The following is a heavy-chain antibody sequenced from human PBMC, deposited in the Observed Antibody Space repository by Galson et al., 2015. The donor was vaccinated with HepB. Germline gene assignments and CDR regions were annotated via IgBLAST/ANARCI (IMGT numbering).Heavy chain of an antibody. CDR3: ARDMGKYGAMVFPDFDY. D-gene: IGHD5-18*01. J-gene: IGHJ4*02. CDR1: GYTFTGYY. V-gene: IGHV1-2*02. CDR2: INPNSGGT. Sequence: SVKVSCKASGYTFTGYYMHWVRQAPGQGLEWMGWINPNSGGTNYAQKFQGRVTMTRDTSISTAYMELSRLRSDDTAVYYCARDMGKYGAMVFPDFDYWGQGTLVTVSS.